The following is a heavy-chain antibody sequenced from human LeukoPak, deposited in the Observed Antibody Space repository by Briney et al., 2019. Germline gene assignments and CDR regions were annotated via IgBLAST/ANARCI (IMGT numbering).Heavy chain of an antibody. D-gene: IGHD3-9*01. V-gene: IGHV1-69*01. CDR2: IIPFFGTA. Sequence: SAKVSCKASGGTLSSYAISWVRQAPGQGLEWMGGIIPFFGTANYAQKLQGRVTITADESPRPAHTELSRLRSEDTAVYYCARSRILTGYSWAGFDRPFDYWGQGTLVTVSS. CDR3: ARSRILTGYSWAGFDRPFDY. CDR1: GGTLSSYA. J-gene: IGHJ4*02.